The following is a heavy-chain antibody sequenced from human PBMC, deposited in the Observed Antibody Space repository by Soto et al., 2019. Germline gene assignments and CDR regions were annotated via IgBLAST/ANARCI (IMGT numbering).Heavy chain of an antibody. J-gene: IGHJ4*02. CDR1: GGSISSYY. V-gene: IGHV4-59*01. CDR2: IYYSGST. CDR3: ARVQRQDCSGGSCYSYYFDY. D-gene: IGHD2-15*01. Sequence: SETLSLTCTVSGGSISSYYLIWIRQPPGKGLEWIGYIYYSGSTNYNPSLKSRVTISVDTSKNQFSLKLSSVTAADTAVYYCARVQRQDCSGGSCYSYYFDYWGQGTLVTVSS.